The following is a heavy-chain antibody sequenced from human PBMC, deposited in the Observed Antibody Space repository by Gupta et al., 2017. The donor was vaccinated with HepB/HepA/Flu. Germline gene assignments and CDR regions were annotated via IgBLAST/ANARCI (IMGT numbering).Heavy chain of an antibody. CDR1: GFTLSDYW. CDR2: IRRSGRDK. D-gene: IGHD2-8*01. CDR3: ARNNDDMDV. V-gene: IGHV3-7*01. Sequence: EVQLVESGGGLVQPGESLRLSCTTSGFTLSDYWMSWVRQAPGKGLEWVANIRRSGRDKSYVDSVKGRFTISRDDAKNALYLQMNSLRAEDTAVYFCARNNDDMDVWGQGTTVTVSS. J-gene: IGHJ6*02.